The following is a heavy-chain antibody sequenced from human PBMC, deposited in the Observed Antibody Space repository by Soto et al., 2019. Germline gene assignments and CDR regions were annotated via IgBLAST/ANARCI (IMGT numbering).Heavy chain of an antibody. CDR1: GFTFSSYA. CDR2: ISYDGSNK. D-gene: IGHD2-15*01. Sequence: VQLVESGGGVVQPGRSLRLSCAASGFTFSSYAMHWVRQAPGKGLEWVAVISYDGSNKYYADSVKGRFTISRDNSKNTLYLQMNSLRAEDTAVYYCARGGLSDIVVVVAADPIDYWGQGTLVTVSS. J-gene: IGHJ4*02. V-gene: IGHV3-30-3*01. CDR3: ARGGLSDIVVVVAADPIDY.